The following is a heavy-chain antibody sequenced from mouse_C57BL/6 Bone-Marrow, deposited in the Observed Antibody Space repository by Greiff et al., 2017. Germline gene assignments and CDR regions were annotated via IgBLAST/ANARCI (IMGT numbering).Heavy chain of an antibody. CDR3: ARARYGTTVVDPYYFDY. Sequence: EVMLVESGGGLVKPGGSLKLSCAASGFTFSSYAMSWVRQTPVKRLEWVATISDGGSYTYYPDNVKGRFTISRDNAKNNLYLQMSHLKSEDTAMYYCARARYGTTVVDPYYFDYWGQGTTLTVSS. CDR2: ISDGGSYT. D-gene: IGHD1-1*01. CDR1: GFTFSSYA. J-gene: IGHJ2*01. V-gene: IGHV5-4*03.